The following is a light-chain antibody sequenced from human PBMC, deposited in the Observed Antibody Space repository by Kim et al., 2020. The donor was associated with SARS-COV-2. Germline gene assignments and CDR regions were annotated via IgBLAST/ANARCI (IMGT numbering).Light chain of an antibody. CDR1: SSDVESVPL. Sequence: SRGQSITIAGTGTSSDVESVPLDSWYPQHPRKAPILMIYEVRSRPSGVFTRFSCSKSGYTASLTLSGLQAADYSDYSCCSYAGGRVFGGGTQLTVL. CDR2: EVR. CDR3: CSYAGGRV. V-gene: IGLV2-23*02. J-gene: IGLJ3*02.